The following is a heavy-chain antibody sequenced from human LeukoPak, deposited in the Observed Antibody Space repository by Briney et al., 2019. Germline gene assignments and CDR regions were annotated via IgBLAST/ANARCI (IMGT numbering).Heavy chain of an antibody. CDR3: ARDGRYYYAFDI. D-gene: IGHD1-26*01. CDR1: GYSISSGYY. J-gene: IGHJ3*02. Sequence: SETLSLTCTVSGYSISSGYYWGWIRQPPGKGLEWIGSIYHSGSTYYNPSLKSRVTISVDTSKNQFSLKLSSVTAADTAVYYCARDGRYYYAFDIWGQGTMVTVSS. CDR2: IYHSGST. V-gene: IGHV4-38-2*02.